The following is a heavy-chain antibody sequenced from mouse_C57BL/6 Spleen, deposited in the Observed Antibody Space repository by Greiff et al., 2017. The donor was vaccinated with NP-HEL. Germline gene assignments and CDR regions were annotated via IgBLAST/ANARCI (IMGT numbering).Heavy chain of an antibody. V-gene: IGHV1-64*01. J-gene: IGHJ2*01. D-gene: IGHD4-1*01. CDR2: IHPNSGST. CDR1: GYTFTSYW. CDR3: ARLTGSHFDY. Sequence: QVHVKQPGAELVKPGASVKLSCKASGYTFTSYWMHWVKQRPGQGLEWIGMIHPNSGSTNYNEKFKSKATLTVDKSSSTAYMQLSSLTSEDSAVYYCARLTGSHFDYWGQGTTLTVSS.